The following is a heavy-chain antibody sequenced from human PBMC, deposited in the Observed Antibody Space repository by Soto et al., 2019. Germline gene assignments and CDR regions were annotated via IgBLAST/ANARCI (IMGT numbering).Heavy chain of an antibody. Sequence: QVQLVESGGGVVQPGRSLRLSCAASGFTFSSYGMHWVRQAPGKGLEWVAVIWYDGSNKYYADSVKGRFTIFRDNSKNTLYLQINSLRAEDTAVYYCARDGDSGYDYGLGYWGQGTLVTVSS. CDR3: ARDGDSGYDYGLGY. V-gene: IGHV3-33*01. CDR1: GFTFSSYG. J-gene: IGHJ4*02. D-gene: IGHD5-12*01. CDR2: IWYDGSNK.